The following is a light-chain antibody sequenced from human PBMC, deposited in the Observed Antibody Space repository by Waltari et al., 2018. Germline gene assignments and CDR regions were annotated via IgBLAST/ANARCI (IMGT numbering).Light chain of an antibody. CDR3: QQYNDWST. V-gene: IGKV1-5*01. J-gene: IGKJ2*01. Sequence: DIQMTQSPSTLSASVGDRVTITCRASQSISDWLAWYQQKPGKAPKLLIYDACTLESGVPSRFSGSGSGTEFTLTISSLQPDDFATYYCQQYNDWSTFGQGTKLEI. CDR1: QSISDW. CDR2: DAC.